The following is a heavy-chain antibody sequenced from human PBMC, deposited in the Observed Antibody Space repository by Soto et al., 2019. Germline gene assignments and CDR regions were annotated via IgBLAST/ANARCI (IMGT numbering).Heavy chain of an antibody. CDR2: ISDSGGST. V-gene: IGHV3-23*01. J-gene: IGHJ3*02. CDR3: AREIGSYYDFWSGYSNDAFDI. CDR1: GFTFSSYA. D-gene: IGHD3-3*01. Sequence: GGSLRLSCAASGFTFSSYAMSWVRQAPGKGLEWVSGISDSGGSTYYADSVKGRFTISRDNSKNTLYLQMNSLRDEDTAVYYCAREIGSYYDFWSGYSNDAFDIWGQGTMVTVSS.